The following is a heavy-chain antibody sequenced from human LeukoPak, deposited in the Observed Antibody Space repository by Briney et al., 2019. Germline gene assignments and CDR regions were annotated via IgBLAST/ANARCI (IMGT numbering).Heavy chain of an antibody. D-gene: IGHD3-10*01. CDR2: INHSGST. CDR3: ARGSVTMVRGVIIY. V-gene: IGHV4-34*01. Sequence: SETLSLTCAVCGGSFSGYYWSWIRQPPGKGLEWIGEINHSGSTNYNPSLKSRVTISVDTSKNQFSLKLSSVTAADTAVYYCARGSVTMVRGVIIYWGQGTLVTVSS. CDR1: GGSFSGYY. J-gene: IGHJ4*02.